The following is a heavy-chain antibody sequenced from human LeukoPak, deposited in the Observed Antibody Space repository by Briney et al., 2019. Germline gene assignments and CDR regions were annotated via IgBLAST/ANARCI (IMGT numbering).Heavy chain of an antibody. CDR1: GGSISSYY. CDR2: IYYSGST. Sequence: PSETLSLTCPVSGGSISSYYWSWIRQPPGKGLEWIGYIYYSGSTNYNPSLKSRVTISVDTSKNQFSLKLSSVTAADTAVYYCATNLAYCSSTSCPYYYYYYYMDVWGKGTTVTVSS. D-gene: IGHD2-2*01. CDR3: ATNLAYCSSTSCPYYYYYYYMDV. V-gene: IGHV4-59*01. J-gene: IGHJ6*03.